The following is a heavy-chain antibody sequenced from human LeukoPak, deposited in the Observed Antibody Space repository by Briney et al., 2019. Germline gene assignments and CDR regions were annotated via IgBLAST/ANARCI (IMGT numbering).Heavy chain of an antibody. J-gene: IGHJ5*02. CDR3: ARSPDLGEYSGSYGRFDP. D-gene: IGHD1-26*01. CDR1: GYTFTSYG. V-gene: IGHV1-18*01. Sequence: ASVKVSCKASGYTFTSYGISWVRQAPGQGLEWMGWISAYNGNTNYAQKVQGRVTITADESTSTAYMELSSLRSEDTAVYYCARSPDLGEYSGSYGRFDPWGQGTLVTVSS. CDR2: ISAYNGNT.